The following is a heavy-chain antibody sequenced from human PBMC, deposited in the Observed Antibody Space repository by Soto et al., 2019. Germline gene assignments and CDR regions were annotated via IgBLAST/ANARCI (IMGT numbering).Heavy chain of an antibody. D-gene: IGHD3-10*01. CDR3: ARVSSDWFDP. J-gene: IGHJ5*02. CDR1: GGSFSGYY. Sequence: SETLSLTCAVYGGSFSGYYWSWIRHLPGKGLEWLGYIYYSGNTYYNPSLKGRVNISGDMSKKQFSLRLSSVTAADTAVYHCARVSSDWFDPWGPGIQVTVS. CDR2: IYYSGNT. V-gene: IGHV4-31*11.